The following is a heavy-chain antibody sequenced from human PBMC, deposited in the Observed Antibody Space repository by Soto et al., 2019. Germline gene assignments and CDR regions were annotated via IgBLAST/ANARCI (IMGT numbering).Heavy chain of an antibody. J-gene: IGHJ6*02. Sequence: SETLSLTCTVSGGSISSSSYYWGWIRQPPGKGLEWIGSIYYSGSTYYNPSFKSRVTISVDTSKNQFSLKLSSVTAADTAVYYCASLPIAAAGTYYYYGMDVWGQGTTVTVS. CDR1: GGSISSSSYY. V-gene: IGHV4-39*01. D-gene: IGHD6-13*01. CDR3: ASLPIAAAGTYYYYGMDV. CDR2: IYYSGST.